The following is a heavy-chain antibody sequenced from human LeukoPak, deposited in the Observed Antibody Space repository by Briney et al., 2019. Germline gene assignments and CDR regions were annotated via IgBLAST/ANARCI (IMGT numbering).Heavy chain of an antibody. CDR1: GGSFSGYY. CDR3: ARGRGYRLYYYYGMDV. Sequence: SETLSLTCAVHGGSFSGYYWSWIRQPPGKGLEWIGEINHSGSTNYNPSLKSRVTISVDTSKNQFSLKLSSVTAADTAVYYCARGRGYRLYYYYGMDVWGQGTTVTVSS. D-gene: IGHD5-18*01. CDR2: INHSGST. V-gene: IGHV4-34*01. J-gene: IGHJ6*02.